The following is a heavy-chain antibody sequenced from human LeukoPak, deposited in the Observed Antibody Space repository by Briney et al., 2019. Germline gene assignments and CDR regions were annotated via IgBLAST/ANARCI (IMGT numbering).Heavy chain of an antibody. CDR2: INPNSGGT. V-gene: IGHV1-2*02. J-gene: IGHJ4*02. D-gene: IGHD3-3*01. CDR3: ARDLSSGKGRFLEWFHQFDFDY. CDR1: GYTFTGYY. Sequence: GASVKVSCKASGYTFTGYYMHWVRQAPGQGLEWMGWINPNSGGTNYAQKFQGGVTMTRDTSISTAYMELSRLRSDDTAVYYCARDLSSGKGRFLEWFHQFDFDYWGQGTLVTVSS.